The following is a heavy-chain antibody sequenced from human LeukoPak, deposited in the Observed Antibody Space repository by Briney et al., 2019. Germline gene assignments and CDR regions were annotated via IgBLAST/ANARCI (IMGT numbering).Heavy chain of an antibody. J-gene: IGHJ4*02. V-gene: IGHV4-4*02. CDR2: IAHTKDT. D-gene: IGHD2-2*01. Sequence: SGTLSLTCSVSAGSITSSTWWSWVRQPPGKGLEWLGEIAHTKDTDYNPSLKSRVTISVDKSKNQLSLKLNSVTAADTAVYYCARDPHCSSTGCRFDYWGQGILVTVSS. CDR1: AGSITSSTW. CDR3: ARDPHCSSTGCRFDY.